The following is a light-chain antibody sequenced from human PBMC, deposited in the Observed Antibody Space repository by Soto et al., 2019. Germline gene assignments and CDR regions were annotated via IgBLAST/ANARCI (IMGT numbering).Light chain of an antibody. CDR1: QSVSSNY. CDR2: GAS. V-gene: IGKV3-20*01. CDR3: QQYGSSPQT. J-gene: IGKJ1*01. Sequence: EIVLTQSPGTLSLSPGERATLSCRASQSVSSNYLAWYQQRPDQAPRLLMYGASSRATGIPDRFSGSGSGTDFTLTISRLEPEDFAVYYCQQYGSSPQTFGQGTKV.